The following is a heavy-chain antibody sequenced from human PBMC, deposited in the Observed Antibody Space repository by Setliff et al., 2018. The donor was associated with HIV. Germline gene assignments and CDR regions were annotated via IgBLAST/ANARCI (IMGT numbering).Heavy chain of an antibody. D-gene: IGHD3-3*01. J-gene: IGHJ4*02. CDR3: ARQQGDSRGFYPHFDY. CDR2: IYYTGNT. V-gene: IGHV4-39*01. Sequence: SETLSLTCTVSGVSVSGTAYYWAWIRQPPGRGLEWIGNIYYTGNTNYNSSLKSRISMSMVASMKQISLKLSAVSAADTAVYYCARQQGDSRGFYPHFDYWGQGRLVTVSS. CDR1: GVSVSGTAYY.